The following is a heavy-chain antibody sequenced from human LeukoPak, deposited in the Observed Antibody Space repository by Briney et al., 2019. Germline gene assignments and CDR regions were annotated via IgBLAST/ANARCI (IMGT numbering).Heavy chain of an antibody. V-gene: IGHV3-23*01. CDR1: GFTFSNAR. CDR2: FSGSGGST. D-gene: IGHD1-1*01. J-gene: IGHJ4*02. Sequence: PGGSLRLSCAASGFTFSNARMSWVRQAPGKGLECISGFSGSGGSTYYADSVKGRFTISRDNSKNTLYLQMNSLRAEDTAVYYCARGGTTGTTVGYWGQGTLVTVSS. CDR3: ARGGTTGTTVGY.